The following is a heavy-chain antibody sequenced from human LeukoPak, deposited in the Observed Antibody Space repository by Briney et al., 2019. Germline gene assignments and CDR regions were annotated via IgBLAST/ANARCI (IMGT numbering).Heavy chain of an antibody. V-gene: IGHV4-59*01. CDR3: ARDYCSSTSCSYDY. D-gene: IGHD2-2*01. J-gene: IGHJ4*02. Sequence: SETLSLTCTVSGGSISSYYWSWIRQPPGKGLEWIGYIYYSGSTNYNPSLKSRVTISVDTPKNQFSLKLNSVTAEDTAVYYCARDYCSSTSCSYDYWGQGTLVTVSS. CDR1: GGSISSYY. CDR2: IYYSGST.